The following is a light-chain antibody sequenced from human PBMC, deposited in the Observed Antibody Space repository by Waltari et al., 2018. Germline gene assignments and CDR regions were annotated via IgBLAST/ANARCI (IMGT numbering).Light chain of an antibody. CDR3: NSYTSTTTPNWV. J-gene: IGLJ3*02. CDR1: SSNL. CDR2: EVY. Sequence: QSTLTQPVSVSGSTGQSSTIYCRVVSSNLVSWYQHLPGKVPKLILYEVYNRPSEVSSRFSGSKSGNTSSRTISGLQAENEADYYCNSYTSTTTPNWVFGGGTKLTVL. V-gene: IGLV2-14*01.